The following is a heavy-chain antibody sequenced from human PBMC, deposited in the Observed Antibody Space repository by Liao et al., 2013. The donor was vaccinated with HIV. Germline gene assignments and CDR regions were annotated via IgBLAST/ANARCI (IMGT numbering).Heavy chain of an antibody. Sequence: QVQLQESGPGLVKPSETLSLTCTVSGGSISSYYWSWIRQPAGKGLEFIGRIYTSGSSNYNPSLKSRVTMSVDTSKNQFSLKLSSVTAADTAVYYCARETYYDFWSGYYGDYYYYMDVWGKGTRSPSP. J-gene: IGHJ6*03. CDR1: GGSISSYY. CDR3: ARETYYDFWSGYYGDYYYYMDV. CDR2: IYTSGSS. D-gene: IGHD3-3*01. V-gene: IGHV4-4*07.